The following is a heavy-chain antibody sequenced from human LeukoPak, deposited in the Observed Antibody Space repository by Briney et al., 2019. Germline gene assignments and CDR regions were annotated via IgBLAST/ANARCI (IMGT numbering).Heavy chain of an antibody. CDR3: AKDPLDY. CDR1: GFTFSSYG. J-gene: IGHJ4*02. CDR2: ISYDGSDK. Sequence: GGSLRLSCAASGFTFSSYGMHWVRQAPGKGLEWVAVISYDGSDKYYADSVKGRFTISRDNSKNTLYLQMNSLRAEDTAVYYCAKDPLDYWGQGTLVTVSS. V-gene: IGHV3-30*18.